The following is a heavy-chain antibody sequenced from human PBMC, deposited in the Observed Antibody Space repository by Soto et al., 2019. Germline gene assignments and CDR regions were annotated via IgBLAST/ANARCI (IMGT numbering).Heavy chain of an antibody. Sequence: DVQLLESGGGLVQPGGSLRLSCAASGFSISNYAMTWVRQAPGKGLQWVSTITGRGDSTYYTDSVRGRFTISRDNSRDTLYLQMNSLRAEDTALYYCATGPTPRGSWYFDLWGRGTLITVSS. J-gene: IGHJ2*01. CDR1: GFSISNYA. CDR2: ITGRGDST. D-gene: IGHD4-17*01. CDR3: ATGPTPRGSWYFDL. V-gene: IGHV3-23*01.